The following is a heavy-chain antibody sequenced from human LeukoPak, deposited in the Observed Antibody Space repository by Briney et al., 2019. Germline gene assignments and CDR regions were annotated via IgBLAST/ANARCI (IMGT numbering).Heavy chain of an antibody. Sequence: SETLSLTCAVYGGSFSGYYWSWIRQPPGKGLEWIGEINHSGSTNYNPSLKSRVTISVDKSKNQFSLKLSSVTAADTAVYYCARTGIAADRLYVDYWGQGTLVTVSS. V-gene: IGHV4-34*01. CDR1: GGSFSGYY. CDR3: ARTGIAADRLYVDY. CDR2: INHSGST. J-gene: IGHJ4*02. D-gene: IGHD6-13*01.